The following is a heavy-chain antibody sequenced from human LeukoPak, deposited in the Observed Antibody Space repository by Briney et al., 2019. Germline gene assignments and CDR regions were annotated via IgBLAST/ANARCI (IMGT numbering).Heavy chain of an antibody. V-gene: IGHV3-30*04. CDR1: GFTFRSHA. Sequence: GGSLRLSCAASGFTFRSHAMHWVRQAPGKGLEWVAVISYEDGTNKYYADSVKGRFTISRDNSKYTVYLEMNSLRVEDTAMYYCSKERTEEYYGSGSYFDYWGQGILVTVSS. CDR2: ISYEDGTNK. D-gene: IGHD3-10*01. CDR3: SKERTEEYYGSGSYFDY. J-gene: IGHJ4*02.